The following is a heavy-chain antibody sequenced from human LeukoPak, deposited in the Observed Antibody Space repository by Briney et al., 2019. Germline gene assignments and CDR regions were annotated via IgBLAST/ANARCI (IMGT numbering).Heavy chain of an antibody. D-gene: IGHD1-1*01. J-gene: IGHJ4*02. CDR2: ITTSGAST. CDR1: AYTFNYYA. V-gene: IGHV3-23*01. Sequence: GGSLRLSRASSAYTFNYYAMTWVRQAPGKGLEWLSSITTSGASTYYADSVKGRFTISRDNSKNSLYLQMTSLRAEDTAVYYCARDYPTSGIVTLFDYWGQGTLVTASS. CDR3: ARDYPTSGIVTLFDY.